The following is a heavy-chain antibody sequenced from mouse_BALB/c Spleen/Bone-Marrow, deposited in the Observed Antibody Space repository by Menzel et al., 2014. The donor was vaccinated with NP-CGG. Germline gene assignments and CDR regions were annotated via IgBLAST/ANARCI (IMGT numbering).Heavy chain of an antibody. J-gene: IGHJ4*01. V-gene: IGHV2-6-7*01. CDR1: GFSLTGYG. CDR2: IWGDGNT. D-gene: IGHD1-2*01. CDR3: ARAPGYDLYYAMDY. Sequence: QVKLMESGPGLVAPSQRLSITCTVSGFSLTGYGINWVRQPPGKGLEWLGMIWGDGNTDYNSALKSRLSISKDNSKSQVFLKMNSLQTDDTARYYCARAPGYDLYYAMDYWGQGTSVTVSS.